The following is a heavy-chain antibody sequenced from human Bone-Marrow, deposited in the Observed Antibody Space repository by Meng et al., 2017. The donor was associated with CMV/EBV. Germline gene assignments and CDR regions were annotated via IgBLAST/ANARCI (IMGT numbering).Heavy chain of an antibody. J-gene: IGHJ4*02. Sequence: SGYTFTGYYIQWVRQAPGQGLEWMGWINPNSGGTNYAQKFQGRVTVTRDTSISTAYMELSRLRSDDTAVYYCARGWRDGYNYALFGYWGQGTLVTVSS. CDR3: ARGWRDGYNYALFGY. D-gene: IGHD5-24*01. CDR1: GYTFTGYY. V-gene: IGHV1-2*02. CDR2: INPNSGGT.